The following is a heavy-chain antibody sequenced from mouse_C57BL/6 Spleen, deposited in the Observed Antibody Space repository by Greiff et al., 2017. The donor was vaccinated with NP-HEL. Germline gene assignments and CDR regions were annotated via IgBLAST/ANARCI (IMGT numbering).Heavy chain of an antibody. J-gene: IGHJ3*01. CDR1: GYTFTDYE. CDR3: TRMGGFAY. V-gene: IGHV1-15*01. CDR2: IDPETGGT. Sequence: QLQQSGAELVRPGASVTLSCKASGYTFTDYEMHWVKQTPVHGLEWIGAIDPETGGTAYNQKFKGKAILTADKSSSTAYMELRSLTSEDSAVYYCTRMGGFAYWGQGTLVTVSA.